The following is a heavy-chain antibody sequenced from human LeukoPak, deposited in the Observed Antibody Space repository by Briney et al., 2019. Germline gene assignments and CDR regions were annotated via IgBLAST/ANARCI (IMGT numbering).Heavy chain of an antibody. J-gene: IGHJ4*02. Sequence: GGSLRLSCAASGFSVSSNYISWVRQAPGKGLEWVSAISGSGGSTYYADSVKGRFTISRDNSKNTLYLQMNSLRAEDTAVYYCAKEKGYCSSTSCSPFDYWGQGTLVTVSS. V-gene: IGHV3-23*01. D-gene: IGHD2-2*01. CDR3: AKEKGYCSSTSCSPFDY. CDR2: ISGSGGST. CDR1: GFSVSSNY.